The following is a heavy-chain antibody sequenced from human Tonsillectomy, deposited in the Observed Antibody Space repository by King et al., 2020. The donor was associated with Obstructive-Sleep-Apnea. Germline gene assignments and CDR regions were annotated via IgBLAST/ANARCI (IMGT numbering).Heavy chain of an antibody. CDR1: GYTFTTYY. Sequence: VQLVESGAEVKKPGASVKVSCKASGYTFTTYYMHWVRQAPGQGLEWMGLINPSGGSTSYAQKFQGRVTMTRDTSTSTVYIELSSLRSEDTAVYYCARARGGSYYDYWGQGTLVTVSS. J-gene: IGHJ4*02. CDR3: ARARGGSYYDY. V-gene: IGHV1-46*01. D-gene: IGHD3-16*01. CDR2: INPSGGST.